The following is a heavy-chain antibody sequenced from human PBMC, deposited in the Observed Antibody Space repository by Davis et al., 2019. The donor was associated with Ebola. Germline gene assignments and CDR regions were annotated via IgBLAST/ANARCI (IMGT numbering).Heavy chain of an antibody. J-gene: IGHJ4*02. D-gene: IGHD2-21*02. CDR2: IYYSGST. CDR1: GGSISSSSYY. Sequence: MPSETLSLTCTVSGGSISSSSYYWGWIRQPPGKGLEWIGSIYYSGSTYYNPSLKSRVTISVDTSKNQFSLKLSSVTAADTAVYYCARQIFVVTAIPWYFDYWGQGTLVTVSS. CDR3: ARQIFVVTAIPWYFDY. V-gene: IGHV4-39*01.